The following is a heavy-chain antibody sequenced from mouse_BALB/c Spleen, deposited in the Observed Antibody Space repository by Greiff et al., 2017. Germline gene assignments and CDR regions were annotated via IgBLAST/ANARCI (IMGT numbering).Heavy chain of an antibody. CDR3: ARLTTATDFDY. V-gene: IGHV5-6-2*01. CDR1: GFTFSSYY. J-gene: IGHJ2*01. CDR2: INSNGGST. Sequence: EVMLVESGGGLVKLGGSLKLSCAASGFTFSSYYMSWVRQTPEKRLELVAAINSNGGSTYYPDTVKGRFTISRDNAKNTLYLQMSSLKSEDTALYYCARLTTATDFDYWGQGTTLTVSS. D-gene: IGHD1-2*01.